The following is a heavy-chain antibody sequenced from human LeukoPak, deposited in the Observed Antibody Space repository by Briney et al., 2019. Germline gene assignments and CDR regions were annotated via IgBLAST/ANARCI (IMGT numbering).Heavy chain of an antibody. Sequence: GGPLSLSCAPSGFTFNNYSMNWVRQAPGKGLQRVPTIRKDGSQKFYVNSVKGGFTISRDNTKNSLYLQMNSLRAEDTAMYYCARGDFSDYGDYVDAFDVWGQGTMVTVSS. CDR3: ARGDFSDYGDYVDAFDV. D-gene: IGHD4-17*01. J-gene: IGHJ3*01. CDR2: IRKDGSQK. CDR1: GFTFNNYS. V-gene: IGHV3-7*01.